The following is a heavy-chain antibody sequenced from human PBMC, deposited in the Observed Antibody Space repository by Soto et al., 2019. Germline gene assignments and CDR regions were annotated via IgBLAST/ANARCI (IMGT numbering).Heavy chain of an antibody. CDR2: IRSEANGYAT. V-gene: IGHV3-73*01. J-gene: IGHJ4*02. D-gene: IGHD3-10*01. CDR3: TNGRLGSGSSNPEFDY. Sequence: PGGSLRLSCAASGFTFSGSAMHWVRQSSGKGLEWVGRIRSEANGYATAYAASVTGRFTVSRDNSKNTLYLQINSLRAEDTALYYCTNGRLGSGSSNPEFDYWGQGTLVTVSS. CDR1: GFTFSGSA.